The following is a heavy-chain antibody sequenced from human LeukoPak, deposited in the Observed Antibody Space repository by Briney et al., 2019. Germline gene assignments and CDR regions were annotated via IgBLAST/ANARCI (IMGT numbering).Heavy chain of an antibody. Sequence: GESLKISCKGSGYTFTNYWINWVRQMPGKGLEWVGIIYPGDSDTTYSPSFQGQVTISADKSINTAYLHWSNLKASDTAMYYCARCTYYYDSSGYYRHPYYFDYWGQGTLLTVSS. CDR3: ARCTYYYDSSGYYRHPYYFDY. J-gene: IGHJ4*02. CDR2: IYPGDSDT. CDR1: GYTFTNYW. D-gene: IGHD3-22*01. V-gene: IGHV5-51*01.